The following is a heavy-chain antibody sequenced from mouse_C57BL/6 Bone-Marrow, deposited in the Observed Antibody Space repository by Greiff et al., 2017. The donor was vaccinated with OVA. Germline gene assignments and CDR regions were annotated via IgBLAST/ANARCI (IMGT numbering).Heavy chain of an antibody. V-gene: IGHV1-64*01. CDR2: IHPNSGST. Sequence: QVQLKQPGAELVKPGASVKLSCKASGYTFTSYWMHWVKQRPGQGLEWIGMIHPNSGSTNYNEKFKSKATLTVDKSSSTAYMQLSSLTSEDSAVYYCARRDYYGSSYAFAYWGQGTLVTVSA. CDR1: GYTFTSYW. D-gene: IGHD1-1*01. CDR3: ARRDYYGSSYAFAY. J-gene: IGHJ3*01.